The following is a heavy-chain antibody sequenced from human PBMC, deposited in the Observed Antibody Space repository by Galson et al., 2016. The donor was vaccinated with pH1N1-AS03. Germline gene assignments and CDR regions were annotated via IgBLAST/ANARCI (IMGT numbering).Heavy chain of an antibody. Sequence: SLRLSCAASGFTFSSYGMHWVRQTPGKGLEWVAVIWYDGSNKYYADSVKDRFTISRDNSKNTLYLQMSSLRAEDTAVYYCAREPSWELGNYFDYWGQGTLVTVSS. V-gene: IGHV3-33*01. D-gene: IGHD4-23*01. J-gene: IGHJ4*02. CDR3: AREPSWELGNYFDY. CDR2: IWYDGSNK. CDR1: GFTFSSYG.